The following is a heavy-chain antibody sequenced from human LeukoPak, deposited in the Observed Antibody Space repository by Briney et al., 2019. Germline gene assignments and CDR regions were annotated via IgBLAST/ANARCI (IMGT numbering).Heavy chain of an antibody. CDR3: ARGVVPAGMDYYYYYMDV. J-gene: IGHJ6*03. D-gene: IGHD2-2*01. CDR1: GFTFDDYG. V-gene: IGHV3-20*04. CDR2: INWNGGNT. Sequence: GGSLRLSCAASGFTFDDYGMSWVRHAPGKGLEWVSGINWNGGNTHYADSVKGRFTISRVNAKNSLYVQMNSLRAEDTALYYCARGVVPAGMDYYYYYMDVWGKGTTVTVSS.